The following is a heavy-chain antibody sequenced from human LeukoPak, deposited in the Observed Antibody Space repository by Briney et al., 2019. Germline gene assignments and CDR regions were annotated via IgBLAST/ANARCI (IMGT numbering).Heavy chain of an antibody. CDR2: IYSSGDT. CDR1: GVSITSGSEY. J-gene: IGHJ6*03. Sequence: SETLSLTCTVFGVSITSGSEYWTWIRQPAGKGLEWIGRIYSSGDTKFNPALKGRVAISVDTSKNQFSLNLTSVTAADTAVYYCARVRTTKYLYYIDVWGKGTTVIVSS. V-gene: IGHV4-61*02. D-gene: IGHD4-11*01. CDR3: ARVRTTKYLYYIDV.